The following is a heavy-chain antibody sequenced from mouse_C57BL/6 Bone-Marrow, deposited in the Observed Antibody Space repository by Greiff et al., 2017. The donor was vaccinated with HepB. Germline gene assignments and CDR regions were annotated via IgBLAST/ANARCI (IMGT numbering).Heavy chain of an antibody. CDR1: GYTFTSYW. V-gene: IGHV1-61*01. CDR3: AREVGSSPQYFDV. Sequence: QVQLQQPGAELVRPGSSVKLSCKASGYTFTSYWMDWVKQRPGQGLEWIGNIYPSDSETHYNQKFKDKATLTVDKSSSTAYIQLSSLTSEDSAVYYCAREVGSSPQYFDVWGTGTTVTVSS. J-gene: IGHJ1*03. CDR2: IYPSDSET. D-gene: IGHD1-1*01.